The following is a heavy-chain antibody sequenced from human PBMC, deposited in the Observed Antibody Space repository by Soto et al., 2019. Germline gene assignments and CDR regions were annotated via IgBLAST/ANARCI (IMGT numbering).Heavy chain of an antibody. J-gene: IGHJ4*02. CDR3: ARRNDAYGGGVDN. CDR1: GAPISGYY. CDR2: FYYSGST. D-gene: IGHD4-17*01. V-gene: IGHV4-59*08. Sequence: SETLSLTCTVSGAPISGYYWTWIRQPPGRGLEWIGYFYYSGSTNYNPSLKSRVSISVDTSKNQLSLRLSSVTAADTAVYYCARRNDAYGGGVDNWGQGTLVTVSS.